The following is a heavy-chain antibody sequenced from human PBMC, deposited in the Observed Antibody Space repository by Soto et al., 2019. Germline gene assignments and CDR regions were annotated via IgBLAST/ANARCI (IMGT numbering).Heavy chain of an antibody. CDR1: GFAFSSYG. Sequence: QVQLVESGGGVVQPGRSLRLSCAASGFAFSSYGMHWVRQAPGKGLEWVAVISYDGSNKYYADSVKGRFTISRDNSKNTLYLQMNRLRAEDTAVYYCAKGSGPMVRGVIVGGLDWFDPWGQGTLVTVSS. J-gene: IGHJ5*02. CDR3: AKGSGPMVRGVIVGGLDWFDP. CDR2: ISYDGSNK. V-gene: IGHV3-30*18. D-gene: IGHD3-10*01.